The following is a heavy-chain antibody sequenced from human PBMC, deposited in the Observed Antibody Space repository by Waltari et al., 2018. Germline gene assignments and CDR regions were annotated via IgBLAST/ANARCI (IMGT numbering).Heavy chain of an antibody. D-gene: IGHD2-2*01. CDR1: GGTLSSDA. CDR3: ARDSEDIVVVPAAIRSYYYYYMDV. J-gene: IGHJ6*03. CDR2: IIRILGTA. Sequence: QVQLVQSGAEVKKAGSSVKVSCKASGGTLSSDAICWVGQAPGQGLEWMGGIIRILGTAHDAQKCRGRVTLTADESTSTAYMELRSLRSEDTAVYYCARDSEDIVVVPAAIRSYYYYYMDVWGKGTTVTISS. V-gene: IGHV1-69*12.